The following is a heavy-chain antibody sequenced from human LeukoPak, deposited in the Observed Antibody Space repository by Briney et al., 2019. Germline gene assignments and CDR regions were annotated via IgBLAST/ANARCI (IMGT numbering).Heavy chain of an antibody. CDR3: ARATMAKFDY. J-gene: IGHJ4*02. V-gene: IGHV4-59*08. CDR2: IYYSGST. CDR1: GGSISGYY. Sequence: SETLSLTCTVSGGSISGYYWSWIRQPPGKGLEWIGYIYYSGSTNYNPSLKSRVTISVDTSKNQFSLKLSSVTAADTAVYYCARATMAKFDYWGQGTLVTVS. D-gene: IGHD3-10*01.